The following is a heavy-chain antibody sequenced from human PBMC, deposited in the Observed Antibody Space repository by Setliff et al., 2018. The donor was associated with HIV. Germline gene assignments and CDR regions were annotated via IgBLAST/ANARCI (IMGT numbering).Heavy chain of an antibody. CDR3: AKDARWNYVGFDY. Sequence: SETLSLTCTVSGGSISTYYWSWIRQSPGEGLEWIGYIFYTESTNYTPSIKSTNYNPSLRSRVTISVDTSKNLFSLKLSSVTAADTAVYYCAKDARWNYVGFDYWGQGTLVTVSS. CDR2: IFYTESTNYTPSIKST. J-gene: IGHJ4*02. D-gene: IGHD1-7*01. CDR1: GGSISTYY. V-gene: IGHV4-59*12.